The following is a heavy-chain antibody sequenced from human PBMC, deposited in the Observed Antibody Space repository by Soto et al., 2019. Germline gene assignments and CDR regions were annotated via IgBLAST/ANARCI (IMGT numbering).Heavy chain of an antibody. Sequence: SETLSLTCTVSGGSISSYYWSWIRQPPGKGLEWIGYIYYSGSTNYNPSLKSRVTMTKDTSTSTVYMELNSLTSDDTAVYYCARDQSWHDLVWWFDPWGQGALVTVSS. D-gene: IGHD1-1*01. V-gene: IGHV4-59*01. CDR3: ARDQSWHDLVWWFDP. CDR2: IYYSGST. J-gene: IGHJ5*02. CDR1: GGSISSYY.